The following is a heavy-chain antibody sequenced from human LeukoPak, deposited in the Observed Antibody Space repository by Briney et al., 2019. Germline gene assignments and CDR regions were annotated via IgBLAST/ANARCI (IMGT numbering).Heavy chain of an antibody. V-gene: IGHV3-23*01. D-gene: IGHD2-21*02. CDR2: ISGSGGST. CDR1: GFTFSSYA. Sequence: GGSLRLSCAASGFTFSSYAMSWVRQAPGKGLEWVSAISGSGGSTYYADSVKGRFTISGDNSKNTLYLQMNSLRAEDTAVYYCAKDSVVTAIPGPDAFDIWGQGTMVTVSS. J-gene: IGHJ3*02. CDR3: AKDSVVTAIPGPDAFDI.